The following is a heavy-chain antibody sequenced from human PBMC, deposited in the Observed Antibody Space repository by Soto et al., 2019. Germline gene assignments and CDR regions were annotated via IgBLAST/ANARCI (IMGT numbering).Heavy chain of an antibody. D-gene: IGHD6-19*01. CDR2: IYYSGST. V-gene: IGHV4-59*01. J-gene: IGHJ6*02. CDR3: ARDDPIAVAGARYYGMDV. Sequence: SETLSLTCTVSGGSISSYYWSWIRQPPGKGLEWIGYIYYSGSTNYNPSLKSRVTISVDTSKNQFSLKLSSVTAADTAVYYCARDDPIAVAGARYYGMDVWGQGTTVTSP. CDR1: GGSISSYY.